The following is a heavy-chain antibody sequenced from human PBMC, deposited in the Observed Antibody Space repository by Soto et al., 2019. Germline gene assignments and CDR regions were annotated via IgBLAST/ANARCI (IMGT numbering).Heavy chain of an antibody. V-gene: IGHV4-39*01. D-gene: IGHD5-12*01. CDR2: IYYSGST. CDR1: GGSISSSSYY. CDR3: ARHANDLLRFPNFDY. Sequence: SETLSLTCTVSGGSISSSSYYWGWIRQPPGKGLEWIGSIYYSGSTYYNPSLKSRVTISVDTSKNQFSLKLSSVTAADTAVYYCARHANDLLRFPNFDYWGQGTLVTVSS. J-gene: IGHJ4*02.